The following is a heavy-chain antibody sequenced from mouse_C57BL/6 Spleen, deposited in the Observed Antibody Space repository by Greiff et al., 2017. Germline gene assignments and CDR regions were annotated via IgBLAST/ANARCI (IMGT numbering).Heavy chain of an antibody. Sequence: QVQLQQSGAELVRPGASVTLSCKASGYTFTDYEMHWVKQTPVHGLEWIGAIDPETGGTAYKQKFKGKAILTADKSSSTAYMELRSLTSEDSAVYYCTRWDWLWGQGTTLTVSS. J-gene: IGHJ2*01. V-gene: IGHV1-15*01. CDR3: TRWDWL. CDR1: GYTFTDYE. D-gene: IGHD4-1*01. CDR2: IDPETGGT.